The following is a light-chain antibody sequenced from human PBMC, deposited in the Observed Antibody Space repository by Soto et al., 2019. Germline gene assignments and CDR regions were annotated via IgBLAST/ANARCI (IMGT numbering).Light chain of an antibody. Sequence: EIVLTQSPATLSLSPGERATLSCRASENVRTFVDWYQQKPGQAPRLLIYGASNRATGIPARFSGSGSGTDFTLTISSLEPEDFAVYYCQQRSNWPGTFGQGTKVDI. V-gene: IGKV3-11*01. CDR3: QQRSNWPGT. CDR1: ENVRTF. CDR2: GAS. J-gene: IGKJ1*01.